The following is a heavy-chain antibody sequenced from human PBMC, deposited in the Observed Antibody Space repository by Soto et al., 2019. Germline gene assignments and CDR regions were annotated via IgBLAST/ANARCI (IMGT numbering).Heavy chain of an antibody. J-gene: IGHJ3*02. CDR3: ARDGLYCSSTSCFPDAFDI. CDR2: ISYDGSNK. V-gene: IGHV3-30-3*01. Sequence: GGSLRLSCPASGFTFSSYAMHWVRQAPGKGLEWVAVISYDGSNKYYADSVKGRFTISRGNSRNTLYLQMNSLRAEDTAVYYCARDGLYCSSTSCFPDAFDIWGQGTMVTVSS. D-gene: IGHD2-2*01. CDR1: GFTFSSYA.